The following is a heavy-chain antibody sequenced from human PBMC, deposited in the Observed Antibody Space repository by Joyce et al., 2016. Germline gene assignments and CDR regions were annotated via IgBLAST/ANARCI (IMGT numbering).Heavy chain of an antibody. V-gene: IGHV3-30-3*01. CDR3: ARDGMGGTATDAVDI. D-gene: IGHD5-18*01. Sequence: QVHLVESGGGVVQPGMSLRLSCVATGFTFSNYAFHWVRQGPGMGLEGLEVVSYDGSNRYSANSVKGRFTISRDSSKNTLDLQMNSLRPEDTARYYCARDGMGGTATDAVDIWGQGTMVTVSS. CDR2: VSYDGSNR. J-gene: IGHJ3*02. CDR1: GFTFSNYA.